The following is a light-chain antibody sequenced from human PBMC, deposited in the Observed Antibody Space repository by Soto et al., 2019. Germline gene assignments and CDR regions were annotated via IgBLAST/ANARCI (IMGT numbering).Light chain of an antibody. CDR2: DVS. CDR3: SSYTSSSPHVV. CDR1: SSDVGGYNY. Sequence: QSVLTQPASVSGSPGQSITISCTGTSSDVGGYNYVSWYQQHPGKAPKLMIYDVSNRPSGVSNRFSGSKSGNTASLTISGLQAENEADYYCSSYTSSSPHVVFGGGTKVTV. V-gene: IGLV2-14*01. J-gene: IGLJ2*01.